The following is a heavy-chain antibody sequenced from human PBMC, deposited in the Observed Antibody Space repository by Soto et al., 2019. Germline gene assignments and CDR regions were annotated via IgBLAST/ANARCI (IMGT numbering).Heavy chain of an antibody. V-gene: IGHV4-34*01. CDR3: ARSGYSSSWYVDY. Sequence: PSETLSLTCAVYGGPFSGYYWSWIRQPPGKGLEWIGEINHSGSTNYNPSLKSRVTISVDTSKNQFSLKLSSVTAADTAVYYCARSGYSSSWYVDYWGQGTLVTVSS. D-gene: IGHD6-13*01. J-gene: IGHJ4*02. CDR2: INHSGST. CDR1: GGPFSGYY.